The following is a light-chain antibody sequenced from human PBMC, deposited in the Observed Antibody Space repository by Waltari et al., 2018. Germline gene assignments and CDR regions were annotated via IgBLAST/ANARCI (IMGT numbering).Light chain of an antibody. J-gene: IGKJ5*01. CDR2: AAS. Sequence: DIQMTQSPSSLSASVGDRVTITCRASPSISSYLNWYQQKPGKAPKLRIYAASSLQSGVPSRFSGSGSGTDFTLTISSPQPEDFATYYCQQSYSTPPFGQGTRLEIK. CDR1: PSISSY. V-gene: IGKV1-39*01. CDR3: QQSYSTPP.